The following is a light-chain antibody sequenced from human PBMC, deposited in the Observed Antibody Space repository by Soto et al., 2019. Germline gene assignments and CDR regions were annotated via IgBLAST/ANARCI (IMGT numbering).Light chain of an antibody. CDR1: SSNIGAGYD. CDR2: GNS. V-gene: IGLV1-40*01. CDR3: QSYDSSLSGPV. Sequence: QCVLTQPPSGSGAPGQRVTISCTGSSSNIGAGYDVHWYQQLPGTAPKLLIYGNSNRPSGVPDRFSGSKSGTSASLAITGLQAEDEADYYCQSYDSSLSGPVFGGGTKLTVL. J-gene: IGLJ2*01.